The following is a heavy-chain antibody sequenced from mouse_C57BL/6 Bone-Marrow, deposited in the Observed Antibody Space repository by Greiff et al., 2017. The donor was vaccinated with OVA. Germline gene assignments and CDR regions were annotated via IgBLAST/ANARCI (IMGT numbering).Heavy chain of an antibody. J-gene: IGHJ1*03. Sequence: VQLQQSGAELARPGASVKLSCKASGYTFTSYGISWVKQRTGQGLEWIGEIYPRSGNNYYNEKFKGKATLTADKSASTAYMELRSLTSEDSAVYFCARDYGSSYWYCDVWGTGTTVTVSS. V-gene: IGHV1-81*01. D-gene: IGHD1-1*01. CDR1: GYTFTSYG. CDR3: ARDYGSSYWYCDV. CDR2: IYPRSGNN.